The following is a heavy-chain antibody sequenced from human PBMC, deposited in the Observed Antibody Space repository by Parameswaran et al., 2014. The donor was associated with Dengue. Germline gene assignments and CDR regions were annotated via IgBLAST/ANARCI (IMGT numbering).Heavy chain of an antibody. J-gene: IGHJ6*02. CDR2: IKQDGSEK. CDR3: ARDITGKVGATYYYYGMDV. D-gene: IGHD1-26*01. V-gene: IGHV3-7*01. Sequence: VRQAPGKGLEWVANIKQDGSEKYYVDSVKGRFTISRDNAENSLYLQMNSLRAEDTAVYYCARDITGKVGATYYYYGMDVWGQGTTVTVSS.